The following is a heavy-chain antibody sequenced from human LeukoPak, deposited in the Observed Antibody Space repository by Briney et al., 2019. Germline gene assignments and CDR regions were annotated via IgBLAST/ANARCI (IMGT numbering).Heavy chain of an antibody. J-gene: IGHJ4*02. CDR2: IGSNSRYI. D-gene: IGHD3-10*01. CDR3: ARDFDDGYGHRYSDY. V-gene: IGHV3-21*01. Sequence: GGSLRLSCAASGFTFSRYSLNWVRQTPGKGLEWVSSIGSNSRYIYYAESVKGRFTISRDNAKNSLYLQLNSLRAEDTAVYYCARDFDDGYGHRYSDYWGQGTLVTVSS. CDR1: GFTFSRYS.